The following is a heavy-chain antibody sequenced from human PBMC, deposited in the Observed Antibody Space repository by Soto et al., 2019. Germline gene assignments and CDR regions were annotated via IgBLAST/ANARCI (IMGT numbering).Heavy chain of an antibody. Sequence: ASVKVSCKASGYTFTSYGISWVRQAPGQGLEWMGWISPYNGDTNYAQKLQGRVTMTTDTSTSTAYMELRSLRSGDTAVYYCARVRKIAVAQRTPYYVMDVWGQGTAVTVSS. V-gene: IGHV1-18*01. CDR1: GYTFTSYG. D-gene: IGHD6-19*01. CDR2: ISPYNGDT. CDR3: ARVRKIAVAQRTPYYVMDV. J-gene: IGHJ6*02.